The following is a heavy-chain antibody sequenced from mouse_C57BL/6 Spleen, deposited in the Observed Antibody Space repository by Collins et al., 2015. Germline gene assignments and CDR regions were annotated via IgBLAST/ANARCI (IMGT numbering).Heavy chain of an antibody. CDR3: ATPYYYGAFDF. D-gene: IGHD1-1*01. CDR2: IYPGDGDT. Sequence: QVQLQQSGAELVKPGASVKISCKASGYAFSSYWMNWVKQRPGKGLEWIGQIYPGDGDTNYNGKFKGKATLTEDKSSSTAYMQLSSLTSEDSAVYFCATPYYYGAFDFWGQGTTLTVSS. CDR1: GYAFSSYW. J-gene: IGHJ2*01. V-gene: IGHV1-80*01.